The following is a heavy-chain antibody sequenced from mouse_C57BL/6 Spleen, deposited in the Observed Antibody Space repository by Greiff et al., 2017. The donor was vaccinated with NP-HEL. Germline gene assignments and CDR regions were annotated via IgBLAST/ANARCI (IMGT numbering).Heavy chain of an antibody. D-gene: IGHD1-1*01. CDR3: ARGPTTVAWYYAMDY. CDR2: IDPEDGET. J-gene: IGHJ4*01. CDR1: GSNIKDYY. V-gene: IGHV14-2*01. Sequence: VQLQQSGAELVKPGASVKLSCTASGSNIKDYYMHWVKQRTEQGLEWIGRIDPEDGETKYAPKFQGKATITADTSSNTAYLQLSSLTSEDTAVYYCARGPTTVAWYYAMDYWGQGTSVTVSS.